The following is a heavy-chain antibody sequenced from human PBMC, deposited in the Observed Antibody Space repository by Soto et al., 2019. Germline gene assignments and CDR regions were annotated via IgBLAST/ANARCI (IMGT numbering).Heavy chain of an antibody. J-gene: IGHJ4*02. V-gene: IGHV1-18*04. D-gene: IGHD3-22*01. CDR1: GYSFSDYG. CDR2: ISGKNGNT. CDR3: ARDFSDSRVYQGLFDF. Sequence: QVLLVQSGAEVKKPGASVMISCKTSGYSFSDYGISWVRQAPGQGLEWMGWISGKNGNTEYAQKVQGTVTLTTDTSRSTAYMEMRSLRSDDTAVYYCARDFSDSRVYQGLFDFWGQGTLVTVSS.